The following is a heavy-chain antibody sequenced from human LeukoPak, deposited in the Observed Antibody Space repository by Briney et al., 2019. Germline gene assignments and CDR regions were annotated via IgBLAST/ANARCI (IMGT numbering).Heavy chain of an antibody. CDR3: ATTSIAAAVPGCFEY. CDR1: GFTFSSYE. CDR2: ISSSGKTI. V-gene: IGHV3-48*03. Sequence: GGSLRLSCEASGFTFSSYEMNWVRQAAGKGLEWVSYISSSGKTIYYADSTKGRFTISRDNAKNSLYLQMNSVRAEETAVYYCATTSIAAAVPGCFEYWGQGTLVTVFS. D-gene: IGHD6-13*01. J-gene: IGHJ4*02.